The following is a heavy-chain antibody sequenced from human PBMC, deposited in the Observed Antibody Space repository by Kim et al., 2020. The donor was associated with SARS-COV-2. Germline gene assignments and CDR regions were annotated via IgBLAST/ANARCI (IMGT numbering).Heavy chain of an antibody. D-gene: IGHD6-13*01. CDR1: GFTFSSYA. Sequence: GGSLRLSCAASGFTFSSYAMSWVRQAPGKGLEWVSVIYSGGSSTYYADSVKGRFTISRDNSKNTLYLQMNSLRAEDTAVYYCAKDLVSGGYWGQGTLVTVSS. V-gene: IGHV3-23*03. CDR2: IYSGGSST. J-gene: IGHJ4*02. CDR3: AKDLVSGGY.